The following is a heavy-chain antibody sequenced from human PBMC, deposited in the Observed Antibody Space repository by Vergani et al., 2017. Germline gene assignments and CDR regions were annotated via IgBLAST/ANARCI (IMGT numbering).Heavy chain of an antibody. CDR2: INNNGGST. V-gene: IGHV3-23*01. CDR3: VKEKIDLGSYFFDS. CDR1: GFTFNSYA. D-gene: IGHD2/OR15-2a*01. Sequence: QLLESGGGLIQPGGSLRLSCAASGFTFNSYAMTWVRQAPGKGLEWVSGINNNGGSTYYADSVKGRFTISRDNSKNTLYLQMTDLRAEDTATYYCVKEKIDLGSYFFDSWGHGILVTVSS. J-gene: IGHJ4*01.